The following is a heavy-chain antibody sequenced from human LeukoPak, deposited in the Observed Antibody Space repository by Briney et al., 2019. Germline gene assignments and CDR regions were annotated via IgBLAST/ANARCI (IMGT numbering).Heavy chain of an antibody. J-gene: IGHJ2*01. CDR3: AREKGGAAAVDWYFDL. V-gene: IGHV4-59*01. D-gene: IGHD6-13*01. CDR2: IYYRGST. CDR1: GGPISSYH. Sequence: SETLSLTCTVSGGPISSYHWSWIRQPPGKALEGIGYIYYRGSTNYNPPLKSRVTISVDTSKNQFSLKLSSVTAADTAVYYCAREKGGAAAVDWYFDLWGRGTLVTVSS.